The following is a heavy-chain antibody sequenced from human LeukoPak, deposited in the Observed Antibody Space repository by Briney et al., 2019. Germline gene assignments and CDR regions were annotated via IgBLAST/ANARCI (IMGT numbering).Heavy chain of an antibody. CDR3: VRAGFSTSRDF. CDR2: INEGGSEG. V-gene: IGHV3-7*03. J-gene: IGHJ4*02. D-gene: IGHD2-2*01. CDR1: GFTFSSYW. Sequence: GGSLRLSCAASGFTFSSYWMSWVRQAPGKGLEWVANINEGGSEGYYVDSLKGRFTISRDNAKNSLYLQMNSLRAEDTAVYYCVRAGFSTSRDFWGQGTLVTVSS.